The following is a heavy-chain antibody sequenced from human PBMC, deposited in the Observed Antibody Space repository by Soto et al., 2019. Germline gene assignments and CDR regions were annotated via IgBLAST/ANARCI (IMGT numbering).Heavy chain of an antibody. V-gene: IGHV1-69*01. CDR3: ATVETPGGGPPASPTPQAFVV. D-gene: IGHD2-21*02. Sequence: QVQLVQSGAEVKKPGSSVKVSCKASGGTFNTYIITWVRQAPGQGLEWMGGIIASFGTANYAPQFRVSVTITADHSTTTVCMEVSSLRSEDTAVYFCATVETPGGGPPASPTPQAFVVWGQGTEVTVSS. CDR2: IIASFGTA. J-gene: IGHJ3*01. CDR1: GGTFNTYI.